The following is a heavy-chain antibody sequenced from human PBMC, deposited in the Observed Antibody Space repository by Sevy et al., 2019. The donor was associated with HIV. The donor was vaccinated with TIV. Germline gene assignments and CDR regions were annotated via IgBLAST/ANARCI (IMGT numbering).Heavy chain of an antibody. V-gene: IGHV3-30-3*01. CDR2: ISYDGSNK. CDR1: GFTFSSNA. Sequence: GGSLRLSCAASGFTFSSNAMHWVHQAPGKGLEWVAVISYDGSNKYYADSVKGRLTISRDNSKNTLYLQMNSLRAEDTAVYYCARIGMGHTYGTPPWYWGQGTLVTVSS. CDR3: ARIGMGHTYGTPPWY. J-gene: IGHJ4*02. D-gene: IGHD5-18*01.